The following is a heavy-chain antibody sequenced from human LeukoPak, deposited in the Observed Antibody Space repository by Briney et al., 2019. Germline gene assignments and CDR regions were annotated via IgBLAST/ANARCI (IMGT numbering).Heavy chain of an antibody. CDR2: INPNSGGT. D-gene: IGHD6-13*01. Sequence: ASVKASCKASGYTFTGYYMHWVRQAPGQGLEWMGWINPNSGGTNYAQKFQGWVTMTRDTSISTAYMELSRLRSDDTAVYYCARDSGSQSFDCWGQGTLVTVSS. CDR1: GYTFTGYY. V-gene: IGHV1-2*04. J-gene: IGHJ4*02. CDR3: ARDSGSQSFDC.